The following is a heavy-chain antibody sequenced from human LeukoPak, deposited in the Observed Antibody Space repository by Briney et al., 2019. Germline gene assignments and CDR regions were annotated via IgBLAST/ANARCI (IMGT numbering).Heavy chain of an antibody. CDR1: GGTFSSYA. CDR3: ARGYCSGGSCYSHQGAFDY. CDR2: VIPIFGTA. Sequence: GASVKVSCKASGGTFSSYAISWVRQAPGQGLEWMGGVIPIFGTANYAQKFQGRVTITADESTSTAYMELSSLRSEDTAVYYCARGYCSGGSCYSHQGAFDYWGQGTLVTVSS. J-gene: IGHJ4*02. V-gene: IGHV1-69*13. D-gene: IGHD2-15*01.